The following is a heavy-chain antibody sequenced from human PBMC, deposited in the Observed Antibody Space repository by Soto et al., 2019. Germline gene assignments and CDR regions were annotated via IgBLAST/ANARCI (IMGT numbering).Heavy chain of an antibody. V-gene: IGHV3-48*01. CDR1: GFTFSSYS. Sequence: GGSLRLSCAASGFTFSSYSMNWVRQAPGKGLEWVSYISSSSSTIYYADSVKGRFTISRDNAKNSLYLQMNSLRAEDTAVYYCAREDYDISDPVGNFDYWGQGTLVTVSS. D-gene: IGHD3-9*01. CDR2: ISSSSSTI. J-gene: IGHJ4*02. CDR3: AREDYDISDPVGNFDY.